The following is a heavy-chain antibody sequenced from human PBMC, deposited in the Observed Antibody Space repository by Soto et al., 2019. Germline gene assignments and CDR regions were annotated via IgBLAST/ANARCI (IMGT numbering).Heavy chain of an antibody. CDR3: ARESDWPRGYFES. J-gene: IGHJ4*02. D-gene: IGHD2-21*01. V-gene: IGHV4-31*03. Sequence: SETLSLTCSVSGGSISSGYYFCTWIRQRPGEGLEWIGYISYSGSTNYNPSLESRITMSVDTSKNQFSLKLNSVTAADTAVYYCARESDWPRGYFESWGQGIQVTAPQ. CDR2: ISYSGST. CDR1: GGSISSGYYF.